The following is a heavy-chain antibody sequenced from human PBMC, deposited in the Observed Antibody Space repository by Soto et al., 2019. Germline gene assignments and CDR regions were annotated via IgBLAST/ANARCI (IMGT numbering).Heavy chain of an antibody. CDR1: GGSISSGGYY. Sequence: SETLSLTCTVSGGSISSGGYYWSCIRQHPGKGLEWIGYIYYSGCTYYNPSLKSRVTISVDTSKNQFSLKLSSVTAADTAVYYCARGYYDFWSATPGGMDVWGQGTTVTVSS. D-gene: IGHD3-3*01. CDR2: IYYSGCT. CDR3: ARGYYDFWSATPGGMDV. J-gene: IGHJ6*02. V-gene: IGHV4-31*03.